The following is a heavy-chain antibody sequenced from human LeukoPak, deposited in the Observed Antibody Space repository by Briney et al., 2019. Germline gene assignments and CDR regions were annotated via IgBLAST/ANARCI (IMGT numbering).Heavy chain of an antibody. V-gene: IGHV3-23*01. CDR1: GFTFSSYA. D-gene: IGHD3-22*01. CDR3: AKGVYYYDSSGYPSYFVY. J-gene: IGHJ4*02. Sequence: GGSLRLSCAASGFTFSSYAMSWVRQAPGKGLEWVSAISGSGGSTYYADSVKGRFTIARDNFKNTLYLQMNSLRAENTAVYYCAKGVYYYDSSGYPSYFVYWGQGTLVTVSS. CDR2: ISGSGGST.